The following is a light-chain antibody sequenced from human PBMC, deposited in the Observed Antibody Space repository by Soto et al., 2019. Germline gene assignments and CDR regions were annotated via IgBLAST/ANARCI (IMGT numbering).Light chain of an antibody. CDR2: KAS. Sequence: IQMTKSPSTLSGSVGDRVTITCRASQTISSWLAWYQQKPGKAPKLLIYKASTLKSGVPARFSGSGSGTDFTLTISSLEPEDFAVYHCQQRSSWPSFGQGTRLEI. V-gene: IGKV1-5*03. CDR1: QTISSW. CDR3: QQRSSWPS. J-gene: IGKJ5*01.